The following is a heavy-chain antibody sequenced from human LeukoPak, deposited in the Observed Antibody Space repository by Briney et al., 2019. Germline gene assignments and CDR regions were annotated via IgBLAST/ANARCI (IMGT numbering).Heavy chain of an antibody. Sequence: SETLSLTCTVSGGSISSSSYYWSWIRQPPGKGLEWIGEINHSGSTNYNPSLKSRVTISVDTSKNQFSLKLSSVTAADTAVYYCARSSSGWEVLSYYYYYMDVWGKGTTVTISS. CDR3: ARSSSGWEVLSYYYYYMDV. CDR2: INHSGST. D-gene: IGHD6-19*01. V-gene: IGHV4-39*07. J-gene: IGHJ6*03. CDR1: GGSISSSSYY.